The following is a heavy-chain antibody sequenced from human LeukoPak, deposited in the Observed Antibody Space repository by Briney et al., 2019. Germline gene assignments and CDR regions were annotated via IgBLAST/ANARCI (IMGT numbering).Heavy chain of an antibody. CDR1: GYTFTSYG. D-gene: IGHD3-3*01. J-gene: IGHJ4*02. Sequence: ASVKVSCKASGYTFTSYGISWVQQAPGQGLEWMGWISAYNGNTNYAQKLQGRVTMTTDTSTSTAYMELRSLRSDDTAVYYCARDLHYDFWSGYLFDYWGQGTLVTVSS. V-gene: IGHV1-18*01. CDR2: ISAYNGNT. CDR3: ARDLHYDFWSGYLFDY.